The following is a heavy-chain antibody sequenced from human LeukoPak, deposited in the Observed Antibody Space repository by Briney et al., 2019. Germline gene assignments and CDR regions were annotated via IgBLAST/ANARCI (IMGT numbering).Heavy chain of an antibody. V-gene: IGHV1-69*05. CDR1: GGTFSSYA. J-gene: IGHJ3*02. CDR2: IIPIFGTA. CDR3: ARGVMITFGGVIDLDAFDI. D-gene: IGHD3-16*02. Sequence: ASVKVSCKASGGTFSSYAISWVRQAPGQGLEWMGGIIPIFGTANYAQKFQGRVTMTTDTSTSTAYMELRSLRSDDTAVYYCARGVMITFGGVIDLDAFDIWGQGTMVTVSS.